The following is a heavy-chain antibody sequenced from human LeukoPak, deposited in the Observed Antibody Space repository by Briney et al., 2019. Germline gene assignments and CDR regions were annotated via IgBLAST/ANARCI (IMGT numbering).Heavy chain of an antibody. CDR1: GFTFDDYA. V-gene: IGHV3-9*01. J-gene: IGHJ3*02. CDR3: AKDRHFYQPGGDAFDI. CDR2: ISWNSGSI. D-gene: IGHD3-10*01. Sequence: GGSLRLSCAASGFTFDDYAMHWVRHAPGKGLEWVSGISWNSGSIGYADSVKGRFTISRDNAKNSLYLQMNSLRAEDTALYYCAKDRHFYQPGGDAFDIWGQGTMVTVSS.